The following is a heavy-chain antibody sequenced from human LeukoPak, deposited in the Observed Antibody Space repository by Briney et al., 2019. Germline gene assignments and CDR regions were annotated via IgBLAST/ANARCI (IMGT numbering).Heavy chain of an antibody. D-gene: IGHD3-10*01. CDR1: GFTFSSYS. Sequence: GGSLRLSCAASGFTFSSYSMNWVRQAPGKGLEWVSSISSSSSYIYYADSVKGRFTISRDNAKNSLYLQMNSLRAEDTAVYYCARAGWFGESVFDYWGQGTLVTVSS. J-gene: IGHJ4*02. V-gene: IGHV3-21*04. CDR2: ISSSSSYI. CDR3: ARAGWFGESVFDY.